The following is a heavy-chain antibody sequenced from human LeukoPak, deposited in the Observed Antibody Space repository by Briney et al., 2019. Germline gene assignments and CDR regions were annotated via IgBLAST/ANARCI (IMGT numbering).Heavy chain of an antibody. CDR1: GYTLTELS. J-gene: IGHJ6*03. CDR2: FDPEDGET. Sequence: GASVKVSCKVSGYTLTELSMHWVRQAPRKGLEWMGGFDPEDGETIYAQKFQGRVTMTEDTSTDTAYMELSSLRSEDTAVYYCATGEGKYSSSRGYYYYYMDVWGKGTTVTVSS. CDR3: ATGEGKYSSSRGYYYYYMDV. V-gene: IGHV1-24*01. D-gene: IGHD6-6*01.